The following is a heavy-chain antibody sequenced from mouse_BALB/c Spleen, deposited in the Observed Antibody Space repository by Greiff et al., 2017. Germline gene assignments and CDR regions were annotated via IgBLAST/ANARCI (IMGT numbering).Heavy chain of an antibody. CDR2: TYPGSGST. J-gene: IGHJ3*01. CDR3: TRSKYGNSFAY. D-gene: IGHD2-10*02. Sequence: LQQPGSELVRPGASVKLSCKASGYTFTSYWMHWVKQRPGQGLEWIGNTYPGSGSTNYDEKFKSKATLTVDTSSSTAYMQLSSLTSEDSAVYYCTRSKYGNSFAYWGQGTLVTVSA. V-gene: IGHV1S22*01. CDR1: GYTFTSYW.